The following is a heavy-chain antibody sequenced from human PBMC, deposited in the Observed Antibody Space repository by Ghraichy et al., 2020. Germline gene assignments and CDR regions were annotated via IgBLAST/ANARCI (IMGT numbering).Heavy chain of an antibody. Sequence: LSLTCAASGFSLSGYWMHWVRQLPGKGLVWVSRITSDGSGTTYADSVKVRFTISRDNAKDTVYLQINSLRAEDTAVYYCATRRGAATGLDSWGQGTLVTVSS. CDR3: ATRRGAATGLDS. J-gene: IGHJ4*02. CDR1: GFSLSGYW. V-gene: IGHV3-74*01. CDR2: ITSDGSGT. D-gene: IGHD6-13*01.